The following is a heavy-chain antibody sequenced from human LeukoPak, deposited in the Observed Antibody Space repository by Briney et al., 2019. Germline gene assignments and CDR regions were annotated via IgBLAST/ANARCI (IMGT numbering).Heavy chain of an antibody. CDR3: AKEGRSQQTN. J-gene: IGHJ4*02. V-gene: IGHV3-7*03. CDR2: IKEDGTET. CDR1: GFTFTSYS. Sequence: GGSLRLSCAASGFTFTSYSMNWVRQAPGKGLEWVANIKEDGTETYYVDSVKGRFTISRDNAKNSLYLQMNSLRVEDTAVYYFAKEGRSQQTNGGKGTLFTVSS. D-gene: IGHD1-14*01.